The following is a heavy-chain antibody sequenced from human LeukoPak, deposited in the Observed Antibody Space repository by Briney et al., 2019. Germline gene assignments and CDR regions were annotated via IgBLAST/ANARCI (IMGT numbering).Heavy chain of an antibody. CDR1: GGTFSSYA. CDR2: ISAYNGNT. D-gene: IGHD5-18*01. J-gene: IGHJ4*02. Sequence: GASVKVSCKASGGTFSSYAISWVRQAPGQGLEWMGWISAYNGNTNYAQKLQGRVTMTTDTSTSTAYMELRSLRSDDTAVYYCARVGDTAMVMGDDYWGQGTLVTVSS. V-gene: IGHV1-18*01. CDR3: ARVGDTAMVMGDDY.